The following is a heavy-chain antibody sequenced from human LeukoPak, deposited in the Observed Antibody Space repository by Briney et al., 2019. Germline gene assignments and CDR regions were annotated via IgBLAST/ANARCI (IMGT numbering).Heavy chain of an antibody. J-gene: IGHJ4*02. CDR3: AKSSDGSTSFDQ. CDR2: ISDSGGTT. Sequence: GGSLRLSCVASGFTFRTYGMSWVRQAPGKGLEWVSGISDSGGTTYYVDSVKGRFTISRDNSKNTLYLQINSLRAEDMALYYCAKSSDGSTSFDQWGQGTLVTVSS. V-gene: IGHV3-23*01. CDR1: GFTFRTYG. D-gene: IGHD2-2*01.